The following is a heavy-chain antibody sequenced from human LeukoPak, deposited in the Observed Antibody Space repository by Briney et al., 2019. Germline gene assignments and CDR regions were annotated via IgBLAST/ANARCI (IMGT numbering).Heavy chain of an antibody. D-gene: IGHD2-2*01. CDR3: ARSVGYCSSTSCYRWFDP. CDR1: GGSFSGYY. Sequence: SETLSLTCAVYGGSFSGYYWSWIRQPPGKGLEWIGEINHSGSTNYNPSLKSRVTISVDTSKNQFSLKLSSVTAADTAVYYCARSVGYCSSTSCYRWFDPWGQGTLVIVSS. CDR2: INHSGST. J-gene: IGHJ5*02. V-gene: IGHV4-34*01.